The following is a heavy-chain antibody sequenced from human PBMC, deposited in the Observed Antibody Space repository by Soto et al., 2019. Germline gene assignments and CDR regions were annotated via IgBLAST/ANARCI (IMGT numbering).Heavy chain of an antibody. V-gene: IGHV3-9*01. CDR1: GFNFSAYG. CDR3: AKERYSSGWYSV. CDR2: MSWNSGSI. J-gene: IGHJ6*04. D-gene: IGHD6-19*01. Sequence: QPGGSLRLSCAASGFNFSAYGMHWVRQAPGKGLEWVSGMSWNSGSIGYADSVKGRFTISRDNAKNSLYLQMNSLRAEDTALYYCAKERYSSGWYSVWGKGTTVTVSS.